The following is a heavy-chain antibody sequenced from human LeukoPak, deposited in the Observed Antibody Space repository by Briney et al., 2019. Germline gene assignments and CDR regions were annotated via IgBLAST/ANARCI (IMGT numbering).Heavy chain of an antibody. V-gene: IGHV4-59*01. D-gene: IGHD2-15*01. J-gene: IGHJ3*02. CDR3: ARADCSGGSCYAFDI. CDR1: GGSISSYY. CDR2: IYYSGST. Sequence: SETLSLTCTVSGGSISSYYWSWIRQTPGKGLEWIGYIYYSGSTNYNPSLKSRVTMSVDTSKNQFSLKLSSVTAADTAVYYCARADCSGGSCYAFDIWGQGTMVTVSS.